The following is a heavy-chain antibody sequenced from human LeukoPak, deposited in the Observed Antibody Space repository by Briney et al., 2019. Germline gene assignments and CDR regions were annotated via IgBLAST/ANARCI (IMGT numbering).Heavy chain of an antibody. D-gene: IGHD3-22*01. CDR2: IKPTSTSI. CDR3: VRLRRNSDRSGYYYFYNY. Sequence: GGSLRLSSAASGFTFSVYSINWVRQAPGEGLEWVSSIKPTSTSIYYAEAVKGRFTLSRDNAKSSLYLQMNSLRAEDTARYYCVRLRRNSDRSGYYYFYNYWGQGIQVTVSS. V-gene: IGHV3-21*01. CDR1: GFTFSVYS. J-gene: IGHJ4*02.